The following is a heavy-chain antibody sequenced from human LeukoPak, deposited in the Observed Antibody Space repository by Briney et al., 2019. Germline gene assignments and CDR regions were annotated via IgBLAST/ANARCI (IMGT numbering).Heavy chain of an antibody. CDR1: GFTFSSHW. D-gene: IGHD1-26*01. CDR3: ARGATYAYYQDY. CDR2: IKYDASST. V-gene: IGHV3-74*01. Sequence: GGSLRLSCADSGFTFSSHWMHWVRHAPGKGLVWVSRIKYDASSTSYADSVKGRFTIPRDNAKNTLYLQMNSLRAEDTAVYYCARGATYAYYQDYWGQGTLVTVSS. J-gene: IGHJ4*02.